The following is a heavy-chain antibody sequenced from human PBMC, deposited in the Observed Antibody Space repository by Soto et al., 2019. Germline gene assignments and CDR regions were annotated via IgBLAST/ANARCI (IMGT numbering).Heavy chain of an antibody. Sequence: QVQLQESGPGLVKPSETLSLTCTVSGGSISRYYWTWIRQPPGKGLEWIGYIYYSGSSNYNASLPSRLTRSVDTSKNPSPLQLSSVTAADTAVYYCAKGLGYFDSWGQGVLVTVSS. CDR3: AKGLGYFDS. CDR2: IYYSGSS. J-gene: IGHJ4*02. CDR1: GGSISRYY. V-gene: IGHV4-59*01. D-gene: IGHD1-26*01.